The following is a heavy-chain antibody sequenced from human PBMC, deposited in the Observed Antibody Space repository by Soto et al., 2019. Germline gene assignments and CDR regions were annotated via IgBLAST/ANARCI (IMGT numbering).Heavy chain of an antibody. V-gene: IGHV4-59*01. D-gene: IGHD6-13*01. CDR2: IYYSGST. CDR3: AHSSSWYEAALH. J-gene: IGHJ4*02. Sequence: QVQLQESGPGLVKPSETLSLTCTVSGGSISSYYWSWIRQPPGKGLEWIGYIYYSGSTNYNPSLKRRVTISVDTSKNQFSRKLSSVTAADTAVYYCAHSSSWYEAALHWGQGTLVTVSS. CDR1: GGSISSYY.